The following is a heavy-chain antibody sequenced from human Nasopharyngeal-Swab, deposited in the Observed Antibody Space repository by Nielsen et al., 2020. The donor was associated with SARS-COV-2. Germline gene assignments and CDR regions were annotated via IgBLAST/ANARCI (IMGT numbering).Heavy chain of an antibody. CDR1: GVSITSQY. Sequence: SETLSLTCTVSGVSITSQYWSWIRQPPGKGPEWIGYISHNSGTSYNPSPKSRVTMFMDTSKNQFSLRLRSVTAADTAVYYCAKEGATGWFDPWGQGTLVTVSS. J-gene: IGHJ5*02. CDR3: AKEGATGWFDP. V-gene: IGHV4-59*11. CDR2: ISHNSGT.